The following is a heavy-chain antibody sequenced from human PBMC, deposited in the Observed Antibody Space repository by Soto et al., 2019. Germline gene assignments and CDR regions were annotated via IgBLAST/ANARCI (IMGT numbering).Heavy chain of an antibody. CDR1: GGSISSGAYY. J-gene: IGHJ3*02. V-gene: IGHV4-30-4*01. CDR2: IYYSGST. CDR3: ARDHYSKRFYDSSGYSAHDAFDI. D-gene: IGHD3-22*01. Sequence: SETMSLTCTVSGGSISSGAYYWSWIRQPPGKGLEWIGYIYYSGSTYYNPSLKSRVTLSVDTSKNPFSLMLSSVTAADTAVYYCARDHYSKRFYDSSGYSAHDAFDIWGQGTMVTVSS.